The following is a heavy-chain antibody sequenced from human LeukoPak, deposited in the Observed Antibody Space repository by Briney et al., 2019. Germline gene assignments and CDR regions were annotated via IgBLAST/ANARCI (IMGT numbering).Heavy chain of an antibody. Sequence: ASVKVSCKASGHTFTSYGINWVRQATGQGLEWMGWMNPNSGNTGYAQKFQGRVTMTRNTSISTAYMELSSLRSKDTAVYYCARLRGGPHIGSYGYYVDYWGQGTQVTVSS. CDR1: GHTFTSYG. V-gene: IGHV1-8*01. CDR2: MNPNSGNT. CDR3: ARLRGGPHIGSYGYYVDY. D-gene: IGHD5-18*01. J-gene: IGHJ4*02.